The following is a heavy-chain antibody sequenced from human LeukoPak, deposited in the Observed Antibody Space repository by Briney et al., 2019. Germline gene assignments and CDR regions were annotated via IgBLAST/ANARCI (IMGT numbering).Heavy chain of an antibody. CDR1: GGSISSSSYY. V-gene: IGHV4-39*01. Sequence: SETLSLTCTVSGGSISSSSYYWGWIRQPPGKGLEWIGSIYYSGSTYYNPSLKSRVTISVDTSKNQFSLKLSSVTAADTAVYYCARLVGYTRFDYWGQGTLVTVSS. CDR2: IYYSGST. J-gene: IGHJ4*02. D-gene: IGHD5-18*01. CDR3: ARLVGYTRFDY.